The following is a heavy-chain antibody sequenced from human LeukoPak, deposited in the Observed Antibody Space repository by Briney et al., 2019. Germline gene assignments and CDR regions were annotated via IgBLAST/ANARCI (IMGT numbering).Heavy chain of an antibody. J-gene: IGHJ4*02. D-gene: IGHD5-18*01. V-gene: IGHV4-39*01. CDR2: IYYSGNT. CDR3: ARHSRGYTYGYCVDY. Sequence: PSETLSLTCTVSGGAMGSSGYYWGWLRQPPGKGLEWIGNIYYSGNTYYHPSLKSRVIVSVDTSKNQFSLKLNSVTAADTAVYYCARHSRGYTYGYCVDYWGQGTLVTVSS. CDR1: GGAMGSSGYY.